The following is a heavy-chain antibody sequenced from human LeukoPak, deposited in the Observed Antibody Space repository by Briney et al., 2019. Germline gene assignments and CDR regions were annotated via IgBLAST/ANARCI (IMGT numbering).Heavy chain of an antibody. V-gene: IGHV3-23*01. CDR2: ISGSGGST. CDR1: GFTFSSYA. CDR3: ARDPTYYYGSGSQFDY. D-gene: IGHD3-10*01. J-gene: IGHJ4*02. Sequence: GGSLRLSCAASGFTFSSYAMSWVRQAPGKGLEWVSAISGSGGSTYYADSVKGRFTISRDNAKNSLYLQMNSLRAEDTAVYYCARDPTYYYGSGSQFDYWGQGTLVTVSS.